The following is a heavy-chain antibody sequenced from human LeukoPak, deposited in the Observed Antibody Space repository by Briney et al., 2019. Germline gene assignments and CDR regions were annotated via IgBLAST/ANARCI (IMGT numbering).Heavy chain of an antibody. CDR2: IWYDGSNK. V-gene: IGHV3-33*01. Sequence: GRSLRLSCAASGFTFSSYGMHWVRQAPGKGLEWVAVIWYDGSNKYYADSVKGRFTISRDNSKNTLYLQMNSLRAEDTAVYYCARDSDRESSGWSSPGYWGQGTLVTVSS. CDR3: ARDSDRESSGWSSPGY. CDR1: GFTFSSYG. D-gene: IGHD6-19*01. J-gene: IGHJ4*02.